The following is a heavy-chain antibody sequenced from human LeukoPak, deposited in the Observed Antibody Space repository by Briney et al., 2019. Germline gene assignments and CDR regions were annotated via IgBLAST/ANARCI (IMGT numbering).Heavy chain of an antibody. Sequence: GASVKVSCKASGYTVTSYGISWVRQAPGQGLEWMGWINPYNGNTNYAQKLQGRVTIPTDTSTSTAYMELSSLRSDDTAGYYWTTDCSRYSSSWYWDFDYWGQGTLVTVSS. CDR3: TTDCSRYSSSWYWDFDY. CDR1: GYTVTSYG. D-gene: IGHD6-13*01. J-gene: IGHJ4*02. V-gene: IGHV1-18*01. CDR2: INPYNGNT.